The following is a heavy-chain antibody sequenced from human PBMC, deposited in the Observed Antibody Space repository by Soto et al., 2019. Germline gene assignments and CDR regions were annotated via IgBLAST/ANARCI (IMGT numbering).Heavy chain of an antibody. CDR1: GASISGCYYY. CDR2: IYYSGST. D-gene: IGHD1-26*01. V-gene: IGHV4-39*01. J-gene: IGHJ4*02. CDR3: ANEGYSGDDFNY. Sequence: PSETLSLTCAVSGASISGCYYYWAWLRQAPGKGLEWVGNIYYSGSTYYNPSLKRRLSVSLDMSRNQFSLSLTSVTASDTAVYFSANEGYSGDDFNYWGQGILVTVSS.